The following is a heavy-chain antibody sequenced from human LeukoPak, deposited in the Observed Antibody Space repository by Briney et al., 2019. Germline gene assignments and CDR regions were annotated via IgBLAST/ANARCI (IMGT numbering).Heavy chain of an antibody. CDR2: IYYTGSA. D-gene: IGHD3-22*01. CDR3: ARASGGYYNNWFDP. V-gene: IGHV4-59*01. Sequence: SETLSLTCTVSGGSLSTYYWSWIRQPPGKGLEWMGYIYYTGSANHNPSLKSRVTMSVDTSKNQFSLKLNSVTAADTAVYYCARASGGYYNNWFDPWGQGTLVTVSS. J-gene: IGHJ5*02. CDR1: GGSLSTYY.